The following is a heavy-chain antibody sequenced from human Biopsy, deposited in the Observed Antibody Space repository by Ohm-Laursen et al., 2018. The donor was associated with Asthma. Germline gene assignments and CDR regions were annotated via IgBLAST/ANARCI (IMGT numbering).Heavy chain of an antibody. CDR3: ARASVAASSNWFDP. CDR1: GASIKTDDHY. D-gene: IGHD6-19*01. Sequence: SQTLPLTCTVSGASIKTDDHYWSWLRQPPGKGLKWFGFIHYSGSTSYNPSLKGGVTISVDTSKNQFSLKLSSVTAADTAVYYCARASVAASSNWFDPWGQGTLVTVSS. CDR2: IHYSGST. J-gene: IGHJ5*02. V-gene: IGHV4-30-4*01.